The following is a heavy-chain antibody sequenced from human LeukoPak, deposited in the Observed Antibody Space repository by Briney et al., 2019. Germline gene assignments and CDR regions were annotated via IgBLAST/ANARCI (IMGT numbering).Heavy chain of an antibody. D-gene: IGHD2-2*02. CDR2: IYPGDSDT. CDR3: ARGYGSGASCYRRGCYFDY. V-gene: IGHV5-51*01. Sequence: GESLKISCKGSGYSFTSYWIGWVRQMPGKRLEWMGIIYPGDSDTRYSPSFQGQVTISADKSISTAYLQWSSLKASDTAMYYCARGYGSGASCYRRGCYFDYWGQGTLVTVSS. CDR1: GYSFTSYW. J-gene: IGHJ4*02.